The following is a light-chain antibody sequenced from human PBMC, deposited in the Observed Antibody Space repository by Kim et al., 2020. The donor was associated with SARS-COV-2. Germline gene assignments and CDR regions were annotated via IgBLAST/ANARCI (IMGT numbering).Light chain of an antibody. Sequence: ATGKTATITCGGDNIGSESVLWYQQKPGQAPVVIMYYDRDRPSGIPERFSGSNSGNTATLTISRVEAGDEADYFCQVWDINTDQGVFGGGAQLTVL. CDR3: QVWDINTDQGV. CDR1: NIGSES. CDR2: YDR. V-gene: IGLV3-21*04. J-gene: IGLJ3*02.